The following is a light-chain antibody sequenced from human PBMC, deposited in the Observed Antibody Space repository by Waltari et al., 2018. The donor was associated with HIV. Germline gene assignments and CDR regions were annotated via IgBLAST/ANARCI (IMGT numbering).Light chain of an antibody. J-gene: IGLJ2*01. V-gene: IGLV2-14*01. CDR1: SSDVGGYNY. CDR3: SSYTTSTTPVL. CDR2: EVS. Sequence: QSALTQPASVSGSPGQSLTISCTGTSSDVGGYNYVSWYQQHPGKAPKLLISEVSNRPSGISNRFSGSKSGNTASLTISGLQTEDEADYYCSSYTTSTTPVLFGGGTKLTVV.